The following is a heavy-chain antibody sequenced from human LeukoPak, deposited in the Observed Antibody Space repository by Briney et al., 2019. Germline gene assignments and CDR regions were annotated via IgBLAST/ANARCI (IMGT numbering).Heavy chain of an antibody. CDR2: IYYSGST. J-gene: IGHJ4*02. Sequence: SETLSLTCTVSGGSISSYYRSWIRQPPGKGLEWIGYIYYSGSTNYNPSLKSRVTISVDTSKNQFSLKLSSVTAADTAVYYCARGLWFGELSPYFDYWGQGTLVTVSS. CDR3: ARGLWFGELSPYFDY. V-gene: IGHV4-59*01. D-gene: IGHD3-10*01. CDR1: GGSISSYY.